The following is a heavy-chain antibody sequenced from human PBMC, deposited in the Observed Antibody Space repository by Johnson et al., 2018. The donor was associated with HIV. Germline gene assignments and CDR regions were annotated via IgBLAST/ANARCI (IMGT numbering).Heavy chain of an antibody. Sequence: QVQLVESGGGVVQPGRSLRLSCAASGFTFSSYGMHWVRQAPGKGPEWVSTISWHSGTIGHADSVHDRLTISRENSKTTLYLQMNSLIAEDTAVYYCAKRVPSKQLVDAFDIWGQGTMVTVSS. V-gene: IGHV3-NL1*01. CDR1: GFTFSSYG. D-gene: IGHD6-6*01. CDR2: ISWHSGTI. J-gene: IGHJ3*02. CDR3: AKRVPSKQLVDAFDI.